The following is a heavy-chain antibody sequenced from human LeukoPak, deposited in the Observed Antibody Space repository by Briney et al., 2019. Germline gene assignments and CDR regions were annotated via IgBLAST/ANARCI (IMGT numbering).Heavy chain of an antibody. CDR1: GGSISGGGYY. D-gene: IGHD3-22*01. CDR3: ARDHDTPQTKREYYYGMDV. Sequence: PSETLSLTCTVSGGSISGGGYYWSWIRQHPGKGLEWIGYIYYSGSTYYNPSLKSRVTISVDTSKNQFSLKLSSVTAADTAVYYCARDHDTPQTKREYYYGMDVWGQGTTVTVSS. CDR2: IYYSGST. J-gene: IGHJ6*02. V-gene: IGHV4-31*03.